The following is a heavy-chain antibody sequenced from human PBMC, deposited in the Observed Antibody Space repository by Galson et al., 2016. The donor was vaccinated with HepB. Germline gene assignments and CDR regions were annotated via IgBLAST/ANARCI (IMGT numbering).Heavy chain of an antibody. J-gene: IGHJ4*02. CDR1: GFIVSNDY. CDR2: SYGDGST. D-gene: IGHD3-10*01. V-gene: IGHV3-53*05. CDR3: VKDRGAVIRDFDQ. Sequence: SLRLSCAASGFIVSNDYMNWVRQAPGKGLEWLSVSYGDGSTYYAESVRGRFTISRDNSKNTLYLQMSSLRDGDTAVYYCVKDRGAVIRDFDQWGQGTLVTVSS.